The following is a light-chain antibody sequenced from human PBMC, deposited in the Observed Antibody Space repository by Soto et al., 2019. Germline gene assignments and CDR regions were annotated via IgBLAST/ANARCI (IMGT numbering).Light chain of an antibody. CDR2: AAS. V-gene: IGKV1-39*01. Sequence: DIQMTQSPSSLSASVGDRVTLTCRASQSISSYLNWYQQKPGKAPKILIYAASSLQSGVPSRFSGSGSGTDFTLTISSLQPEDVAAYYCQKYNSAPLTFGGGTKVDIK. J-gene: IGKJ4*01. CDR1: QSISSY. CDR3: QKYNSAPLT.